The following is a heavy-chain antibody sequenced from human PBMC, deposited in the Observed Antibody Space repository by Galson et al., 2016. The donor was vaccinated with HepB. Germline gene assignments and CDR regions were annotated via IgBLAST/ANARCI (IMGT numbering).Heavy chain of an antibody. V-gene: IGHV1-69*06. CDR3: ARAGSSSWLYYYYYMDM. CDR2: IIPIFGTA. D-gene: IGHD6-13*01. CDR1: GGTFSSYA. Sequence: SCKASGGTFSSYAISWVRQAPGQGLEWMGGIIPIFGTANYAQKFQGRVTITADKSTSTAYMELSSLRSEDTAVYYCARAGSSSWLYYYYYMDMWGKGTTVTVSS. J-gene: IGHJ6*03.